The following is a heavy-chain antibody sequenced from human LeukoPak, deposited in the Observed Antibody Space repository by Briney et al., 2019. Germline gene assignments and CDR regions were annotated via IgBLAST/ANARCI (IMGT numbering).Heavy chain of an antibody. CDR3: ARSGDGYNRYYHYYGMDV. D-gene: IGHD5-24*01. CDR2: RSYDGSNK. CDR1: GFTFSSYA. J-gene: IGHJ6*02. Sequence: PGGSLRLSCAASGFTFSSYAMHWVRQAPGKGLEWVAVRSYDGSNKYYADSVKGRFTISRDNSKNPLYLQMNRLRAEDTAVYYCARSGDGYNRYYHYYGMDVWGQGTTVTVSS. V-gene: IGHV3-30-3*01.